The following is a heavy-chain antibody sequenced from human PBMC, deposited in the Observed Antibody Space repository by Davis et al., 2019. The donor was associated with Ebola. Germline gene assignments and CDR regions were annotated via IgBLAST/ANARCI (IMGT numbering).Heavy chain of an antibody. Sequence: ESLKISCAASGFTVSSNYMSWVRQAPGKGLEWVSVIYSGGSTYYADSVKGRFTISRDNPKNTLFLQMNSLRVEDTAVYYCATSGYSALTKANGYWGQGTLVTVSS. CDR3: ATSGYSALTKANGY. D-gene: IGHD6-13*01. V-gene: IGHV3-53*01. CDR1: GFTVSSNY. J-gene: IGHJ4*02. CDR2: IYSGGST.